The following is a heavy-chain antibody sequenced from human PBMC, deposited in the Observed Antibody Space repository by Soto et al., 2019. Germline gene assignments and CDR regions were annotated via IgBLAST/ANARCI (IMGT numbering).Heavy chain of an antibody. CDR1: GGSISSSSYY. J-gene: IGHJ5*02. Sequence: PSETLSLTCTVSGGSISSSSYYWGWIRQPPGKGLEWIGSTYYSGSTYYNPSLKSRVTISVDTSKNQFSLKLSSVTAADTAVYYCARHGGYSYGPDPNWFAPWGQGTLVTVSS. D-gene: IGHD5-18*01. V-gene: IGHV4-39*01. CDR2: TYYSGST. CDR3: ARHGGYSYGPDPNWFAP.